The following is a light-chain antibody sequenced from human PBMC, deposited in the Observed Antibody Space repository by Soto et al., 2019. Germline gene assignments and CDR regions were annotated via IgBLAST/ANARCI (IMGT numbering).Light chain of an antibody. CDR1: QSISSY. V-gene: IGKV1-39*01. CDR2: AAS. CDR3: QQSYSTPRT. J-gene: IGKJ1*01. Sequence: DIQMTQSPPSLSASVGDRVTITCRASQSISSYLNWYQQKPGKAPKLLIHAASSLQSGVPSRFSGSWSGTGFTLTISSLQPEDFATYYCQQSYSTPRTFGQGTKVEIK.